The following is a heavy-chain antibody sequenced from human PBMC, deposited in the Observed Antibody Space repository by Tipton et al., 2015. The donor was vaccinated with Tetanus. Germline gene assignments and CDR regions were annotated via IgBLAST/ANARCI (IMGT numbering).Heavy chain of an antibody. CDR3: ARRSYCSSSRCFDAFDL. CDR1: GGSISGSSYY. D-gene: IGHD2-2*01. CDR2: IDYSGST. V-gene: IGHV4-39*07. Sequence: TLSLTCSVSGGSISGSSYYWSWIRQPPGKALEWIGSIDYSGSTFYHPSLQSRVTISVDTSKNQISQKLSSVTAADTAVYYCARRSYCSSSRCFDAFDLWGQGTMVTVSS. J-gene: IGHJ3*01.